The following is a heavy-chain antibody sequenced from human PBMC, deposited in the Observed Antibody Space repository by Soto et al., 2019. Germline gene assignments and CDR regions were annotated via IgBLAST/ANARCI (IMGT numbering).Heavy chain of an antibody. CDR2: ISASATQT. D-gene: IGHD3-10*01. V-gene: IGHV3-23*01. Sequence: EARILESGGGLANPGGSLKISCTASGFNFNIYAMSWFRQAPGKGLEWVSGISASATQTYYAESVKGRFAISRDNSKSTLYLQLDSLTPEDTARYYCAKPITAGGSNSWGPGTLVAVSS. CDR3: AKPITAGGSNS. J-gene: IGHJ5*02. CDR1: GFNFNIYA.